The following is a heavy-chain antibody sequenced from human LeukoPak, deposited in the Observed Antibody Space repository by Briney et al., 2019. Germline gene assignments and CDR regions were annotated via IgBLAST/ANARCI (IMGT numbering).Heavy chain of an antibody. V-gene: IGHV3-23*01. CDR2: ISGSGGST. D-gene: IGHD3-9*01. CDR1: GFTFSSYA. CDR3: AKCTRGIAHYHIDY. Sequence: GGSLRLSCAASGFTFSSYAMSWVRQAPGKGLEWVSAISGSGGSTYYADSVKGRSTISRDNSKNTLYLQMNSLRAEDTAVYYCAKCTRGIAHYHIDYWGQGTLVTVSS. J-gene: IGHJ4*02.